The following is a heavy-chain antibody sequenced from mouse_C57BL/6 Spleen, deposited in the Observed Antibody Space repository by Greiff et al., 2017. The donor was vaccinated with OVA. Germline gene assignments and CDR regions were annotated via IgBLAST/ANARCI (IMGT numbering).Heavy chain of an antibody. CDR1: GYTFTDYN. V-gene: IGHV1-22*01. Sequence: VHVKQSGPELVKPGASVKMSCKASGYTFTDYNMHWVKQSHGKSLEWIGYINPNNGGTSYNQKFKGKATLTVNKSSSTAYMELRSLTSEDSAVYYCAGYDALLRGGYFDYWGQGTTLTVSS. D-gene: IGHD1-1*01. J-gene: IGHJ2*01. CDR2: INPNNGGT. CDR3: AGYDALLRGGYFDY.